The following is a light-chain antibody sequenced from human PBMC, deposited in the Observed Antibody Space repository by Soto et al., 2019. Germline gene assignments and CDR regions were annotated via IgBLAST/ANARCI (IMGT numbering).Light chain of an antibody. CDR2: SAS. Sequence: EIVMTQPPATLSVSPGERATLSCRASQSVSNNLAWYQKTPGQDPRLIIYSASTRATGIPARFSGSRSGPDFNLTISSLQTEEFATYYCQQRYSSPPTFGQGTKVDIK. J-gene: IGKJ1*01. V-gene: IGKV3-15*01. CDR3: QQRYSSPPT. CDR1: QSVSNN.